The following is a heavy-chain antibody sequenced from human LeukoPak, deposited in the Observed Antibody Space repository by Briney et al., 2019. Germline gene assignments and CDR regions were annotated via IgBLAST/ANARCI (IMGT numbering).Heavy chain of an antibody. CDR3: ARDSDYYGSGSYLF. D-gene: IGHD3-10*01. CDR1: GYTFTSYG. CDR2: IIPIFGTA. J-gene: IGHJ4*02. Sequence: SVKVSCKASGYTFTSYGISWVRQAPGQGLEWMGGIIPIFGTANYAQKFQGRVTITADKSTSTAYMELSSLRSEDTAVYYCARDSDYYGSGSYLFWGQGTLVTVSS. V-gene: IGHV1-69*06.